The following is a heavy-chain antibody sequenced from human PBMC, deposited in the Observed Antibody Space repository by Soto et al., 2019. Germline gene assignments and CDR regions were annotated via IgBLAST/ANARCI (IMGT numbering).Heavy chain of an antibody. CDR3: ARAEANPTGWFDP. J-gene: IGHJ5*02. V-gene: IGHV4-59*01. D-gene: IGHD1-26*01. Sequence: SETLSLTCTVSGGSISSYYWSWIRQPPGKGLEWIGDIYYSGSTNYNPSLKSRVTISVDTSKNQFSLKLSSVTAADMAVYYCARAEANPTGWFDPWGQGTLVTAPQ. CDR1: GGSISSYY. CDR2: IYYSGST.